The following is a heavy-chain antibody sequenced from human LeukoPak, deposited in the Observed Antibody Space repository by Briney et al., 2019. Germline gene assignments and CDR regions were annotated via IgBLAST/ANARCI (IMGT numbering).Heavy chain of an antibody. V-gene: IGHV3-30*18. J-gene: IGHJ4*02. CDR1: GFTFSSYG. D-gene: IGHD6-19*01. CDR3: VKEAIAVAGPNYFDY. CDR2: IAHDGSID. Sequence: GGSLRLSCAASGFTFSSYGMHWLRQAPGKGLDWVAVIAHDGSIDYYADSVKGRFTISRDNAKNTLYLQMNSLRTEDTAMFYCVKEAIAVAGPNYFDYWGQGTLVTVSS.